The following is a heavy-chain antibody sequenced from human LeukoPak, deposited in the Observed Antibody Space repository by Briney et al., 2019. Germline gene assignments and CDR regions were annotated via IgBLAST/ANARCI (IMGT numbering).Heavy chain of an antibody. V-gene: IGHV3-7*01. J-gene: IGHJ1*01. CDR1: GFTFSSYS. Sequence: PGGSLRLSCAASGFTFSSYSMNWVRQAPGKGLEWVANIKQDGSEKYYVDSVRGRFTISRDNAKISLYLQMNSLRAEDTAVYYCATYSSSNAREFQYWGQGTLVTVSS. CDR2: IKQDGSEK. D-gene: IGHD2-2*01. CDR3: ATYSSSNAREFQY.